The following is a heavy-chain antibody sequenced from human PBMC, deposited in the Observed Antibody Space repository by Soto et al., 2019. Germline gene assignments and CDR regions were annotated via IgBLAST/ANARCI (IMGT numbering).Heavy chain of an antibody. J-gene: IGHJ5*02. D-gene: IGHD3-3*01. V-gene: IGHV3-23*01. CDR2: ISASDDNT. CDR1: GFTFTNYA. Sequence: PGGSLRLSCAASGFTFTNYAMSWVRQAPGRGLEWVSGISASDDNTYYADSVKGRFTISRDNFQKMVYLQMNSLRAEDTALYYCAKEFDFWSGTQKNWFDPWGQGTLVTV. CDR3: AKEFDFWSGTQKNWFDP.